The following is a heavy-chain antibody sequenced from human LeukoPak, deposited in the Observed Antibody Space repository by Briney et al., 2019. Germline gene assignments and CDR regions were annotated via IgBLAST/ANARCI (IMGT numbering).Heavy chain of an antibody. CDR2: IHHSGGA. D-gene: IGHD6-13*01. Sequence: PSETLSLTCAVSGGSINGNDWWYWVRQPPGKGLEWIGEIHHSGGANYNPSLKSRVAISVDKSKNQFSLMLTSVTAADTAVYYCARDSTSGSSWYFDYWGQGALVTVSS. J-gene: IGHJ4*02. CDR1: GGSINGNDW. V-gene: IGHV4-4*02. CDR3: ARDSTSGSSWYFDY.